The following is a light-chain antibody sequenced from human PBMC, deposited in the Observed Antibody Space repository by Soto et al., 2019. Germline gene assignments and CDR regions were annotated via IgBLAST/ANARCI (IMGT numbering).Light chain of an antibody. CDR1: SSNVGAGYG. Sequence: QSVLMQPPSVSGAPGQSVTISCTGTSSNVGAGYGVYWYQKLPGTAPKLLILENTNRPSGLPDRFSASTSGISAALTITGLQDEDEADYYCQSYDTSMTYVFWTGTKLTV. CDR3: QSYDTSMTYV. J-gene: IGLJ1*01. CDR2: ENT. V-gene: IGLV1-40*01.